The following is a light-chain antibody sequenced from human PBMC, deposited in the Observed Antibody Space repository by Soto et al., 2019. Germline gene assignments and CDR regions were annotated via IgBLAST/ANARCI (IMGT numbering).Light chain of an antibody. J-gene: IGLJ1*01. CDR1: SGDVGGYNY. Sequence: QSALTQPASVPGLLGQSITISCTGTSGDVGGYNYVSWYQQHPGKAPKLMIYEVSNRPSGVSNRFSGSKSGNTASLTISGLQAEVESDYYCSSYTSSNTYVFGTGTKVTVL. V-gene: IGLV2-14*01. CDR3: SSYTSSNTYV. CDR2: EVS.